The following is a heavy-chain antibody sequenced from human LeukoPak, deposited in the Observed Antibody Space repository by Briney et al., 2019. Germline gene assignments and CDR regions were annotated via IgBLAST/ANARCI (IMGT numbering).Heavy chain of an antibody. V-gene: IGHV1-8*01. Sequence: ASVKVSCKASGYTFTSYDINWVRQATEQGLEWMEWMNPNSGNTGYAQKFQGRVTMTRNTSISTAYMELSSLRSEDTAVYYCARGGVPAAIFSSYYYYYMDVWGKGTTVTVSS. CDR3: ARGGVPAAIFSSYYYYYMDV. J-gene: IGHJ6*03. CDR2: MNPNSGNT. CDR1: GYTFTSYD. D-gene: IGHD2-2*01.